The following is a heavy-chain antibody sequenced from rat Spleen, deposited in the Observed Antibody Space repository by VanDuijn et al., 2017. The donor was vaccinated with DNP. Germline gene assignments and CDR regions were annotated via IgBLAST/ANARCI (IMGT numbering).Heavy chain of an antibody. D-gene: IGHD5-1*01. CDR1: GFTFSDYY. CDR3: ARIGAVTGTFDY. V-gene: IGHV5-29*01. CDR2: ISYDGSTT. J-gene: IGHJ2*01. Sequence: EVQLAESGGGLVRPGRSLKLSCAASGFTFSDYYMAWVRQAPTKGLEWVATISYDGSTTYYRGSVKGRFTISRDNAKSTLYLQMDSLRSEDTATYYCARIGAVTGTFDYWGQGVMVTVSS.